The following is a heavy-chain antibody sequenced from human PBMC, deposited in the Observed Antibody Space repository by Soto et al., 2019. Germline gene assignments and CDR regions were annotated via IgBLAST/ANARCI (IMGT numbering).Heavy chain of an antibody. J-gene: IGHJ4*02. Sequence: DILSLTFHVSCFSISSSISDWGLFRQTPGKGLEWIGSIYYSGSTYYNPSLKSRVTISVDTSKNQFSLKLSSVTAADTAVYYCARYGSGSSTLDYWGQGTLVTVS. D-gene: IGHD3-10*01. V-gene: IGHV4-39*01. CDR1: CFSISSSISD. CDR3: ARYGSGSSTLDY. CDR2: IYYSGST.